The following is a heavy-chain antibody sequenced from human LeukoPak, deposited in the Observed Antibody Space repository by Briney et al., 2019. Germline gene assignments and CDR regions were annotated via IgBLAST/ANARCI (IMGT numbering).Heavy chain of an antibody. CDR1: GGSFSGYY. V-gene: IGHV4-34*01. Sequence: SKTLSLTCAVYGGSFSGYYWSWIRQPPGKGLEWIGEINHSGSTNYNPSLKSRVTISVDTSKNQFSLKLSSVTAADTAVYYCARGGYSGYAHWGQGTLVTVSS. D-gene: IGHD5-12*01. CDR3: ARGGYSGYAH. CDR2: INHSGST. J-gene: IGHJ4*02.